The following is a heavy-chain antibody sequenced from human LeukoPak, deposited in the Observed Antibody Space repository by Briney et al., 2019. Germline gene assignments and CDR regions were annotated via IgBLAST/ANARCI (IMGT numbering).Heavy chain of an antibody. J-gene: IGHJ4*02. CDR1: GYTFTGYY. CDR2: INPNSGGT. CDR3: ARATMVRGVYFDY. V-gene: IGHV1-2*02. D-gene: IGHD3-10*01. Sequence: ASVKVSCKASGYTFTGYYMHWVRQAPGQGLEWMGWINPNSGGTNYAQKFQGRVTITADESTSTAYMELSSLRSEDTAVYYCARATMVRGVYFDYWGQGTLVTVSS.